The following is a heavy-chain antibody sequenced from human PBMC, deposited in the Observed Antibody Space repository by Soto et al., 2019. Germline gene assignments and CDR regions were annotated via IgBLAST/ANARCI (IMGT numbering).Heavy chain of an antibody. D-gene: IGHD1-1*01. V-gene: IGHV3-53*01. J-gene: IGHJ4*02. CDR2: VCTGCST. CDR3: VRDKRTISGIFPGY. Sequence: HPGGSLRLSCVFSGFDVTTNCMIWVRHAPGKGLDFVSIVCTGCSTHYADSVKGRFTISRDRSKNTVHLQMNNVRAEDTAVYYCVRDKRTISGIFPGYWGQGTQVTVSS. CDR1: GFDVTTNC.